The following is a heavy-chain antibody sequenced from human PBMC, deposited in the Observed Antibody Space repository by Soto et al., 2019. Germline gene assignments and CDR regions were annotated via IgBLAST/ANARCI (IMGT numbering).Heavy chain of an antibody. D-gene: IGHD3-22*01. CDR3: AKDEASWLGSVY. J-gene: IGHJ4*02. CDR1: GFTFSSYA. CDR2: ISGSGGST. V-gene: IGHV3-23*01. Sequence: EVQLLESGGGLVQPGGSLRLSCAASGFTFSSYAMSWVRQAPGKGLEWVSAISGSGGSTYYADSVTGRFTISRDNSKNTQYLQMNSLRAEDTAVYYCAKDEASWLGSVYWGQGTLVTVSS.